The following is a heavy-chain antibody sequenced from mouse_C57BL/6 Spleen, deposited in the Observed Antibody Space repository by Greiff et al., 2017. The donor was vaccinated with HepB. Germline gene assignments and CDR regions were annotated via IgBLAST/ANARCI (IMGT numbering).Heavy chain of an antibody. Sequence: VQLQQPGAELVKPGASVKLSCKASGYTFTSYWMHWVKQRPGRGLEWIGRIDPNSGGTKYNEKFKSKATLTVDKPSSTAYMQLSSLTSEDSAVYYCARERLTGSDYYAMDYWGQGTSVTVSS. D-gene: IGHD4-1*01. J-gene: IGHJ4*01. V-gene: IGHV1-72*01. CDR1: GYTFTSYW. CDR3: ARERLTGSDYYAMDY. CDR2: IDPNSGGT.